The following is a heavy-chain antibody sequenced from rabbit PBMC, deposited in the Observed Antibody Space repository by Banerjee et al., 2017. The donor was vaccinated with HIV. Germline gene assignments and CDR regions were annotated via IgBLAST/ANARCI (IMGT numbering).Heavy chain of an antibody. D-gene: IGHD1-1*01. CDR2: IDTNDGDT. CDR3: ARNYVNAFDP. J-gene: IGHJ2*01. Sequence: EESGGGLVKPGGTLTLTCTVSGFSFSSNWICWVRQAPGKGLEWIACIDTNDGDTDYANWPKGRFTISKTSSSTVTLLMTSVTAADTATYFCARNYVNAFDPWGQGTLVTVS. V-gene: IGHV1S45*01. CDR1: GFSFSSNW.